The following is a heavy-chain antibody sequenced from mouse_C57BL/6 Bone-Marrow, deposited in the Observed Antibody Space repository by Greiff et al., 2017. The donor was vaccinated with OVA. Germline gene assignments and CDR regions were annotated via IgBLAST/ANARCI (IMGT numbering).Heavy chain of an antibody. Sequence: VQLKESGPGLVQPSQSLSITCTVSGFSLTSYGVHWVRQSPGKGLEWLGVIWSGGSTDYNAAFISRLSISKDNSKSQVFFKMNSLQADDTAIYYCARKLYYGYDGAMDYWGQGTSVTVSS. CDR2: IWSGGST. D-gene: IGHD2-2*01. J-gene: IGHJ4*01. V-gene: IGHV2-2*01. CDR1: GFSLTSYG. CDR3: ARKLYYGYDGAMDY.